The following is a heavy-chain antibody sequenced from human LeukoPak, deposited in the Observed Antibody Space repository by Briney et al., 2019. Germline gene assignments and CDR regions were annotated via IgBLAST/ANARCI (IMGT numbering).Heavy chain of an antibody. CDR2: IHPSSGAT. D-gene: IGHD2/OR15-2a*01. J-gene: IGHJ4*02. V-gene: IGHV1-2*06. Sequence: ASVKVSCKASGYTFIAYHMHWVRQAPGQGLEWMGRIHPSSGATNYAQRFQGRVTLTRDTSINTAYMELSRLTSDDTAVYYCARDLPFEDWGQGTLVTVSS. CDR3: ARDLPFED. CDR1: GYTFIAYH.